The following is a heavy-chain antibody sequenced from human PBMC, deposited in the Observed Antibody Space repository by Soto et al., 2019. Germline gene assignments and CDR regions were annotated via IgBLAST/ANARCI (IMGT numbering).Heavy chain of an antibody. CDR1: GGSISSYY. J-gene: IGHJ4*02. CDR3: ARLLEDGDYDGVGFFDY. Sequence: SETLSLTCTVSGGSISSYYWSWIRQPPGKGLEWIGYIYYSGSTNYNPSLKSRVTISVDTSKNQFSLKLSSVTAADTAVYYCARLLEDGDYDGVGFFDYWGQGTLVTVSS. D-gene: IGHD4-17*01. CDR2: IYYSGST. V-gene: IGHV4-59*08.